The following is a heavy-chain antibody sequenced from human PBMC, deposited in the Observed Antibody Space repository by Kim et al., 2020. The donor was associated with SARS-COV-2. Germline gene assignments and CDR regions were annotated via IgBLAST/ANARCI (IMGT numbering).Heavy chain of an antibody. CDR3: AGQERQWLGLEPNWFDP. CDR2: IYYSGST. J-gene: IGHJ5*02. Sequence: SETLSLTCTVSGGSISSTPYYWGWIRQPPGKGLEWIGSIYYSGSTYYNPSLKSRVTISVDTSKNQFSLKLSSVTAADTAVYYCAGQERQWLGLEPNWFDPWGQGTLVTVSS. V-gene: IGHV4-39*01. CDR1: GGSISSTPYY. D-gene: IGHD6-19*01.